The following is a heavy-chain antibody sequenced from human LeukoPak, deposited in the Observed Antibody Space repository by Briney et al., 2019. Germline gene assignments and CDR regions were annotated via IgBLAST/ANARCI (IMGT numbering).Heavy chain of an antibody. D-gene: IGHD6-13*01. V-gene: IGHV1-46*01. Sequence: ASVKVSCKASGCTFTSYYMHWVRQAPGQGLEWMGIINPSGGSTSYAQKFQGRVTMTRDTSTSTVYMELSSLRSEDTAVYYCARASQQGLFDYWGQGTLVTVSS. CDR3: ARASQQGLFDY. CDR2: INPSGGST. CDR1: GCTFTSYY. J-gene: IGHJ4*02.